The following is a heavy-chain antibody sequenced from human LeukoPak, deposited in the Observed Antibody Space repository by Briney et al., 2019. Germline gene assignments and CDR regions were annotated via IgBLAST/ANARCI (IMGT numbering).Heavy chain of an antibody. CDR2: IKGDGNT. J-gene: IGHJ1*01. D-gene: IGHD3-22*01. CDR3: ARAPSEIGGYYPEYFRH. CDR1: GFTFSSYW. Sequence: GGSLRLSCAASGFTFSSYWMHWVRQAPGKGLVWVSRIKGDGNTNYADSVKGRFTISRDNAKNTVSLQMNSLRAEDTGVYYCARAPSEIGGYYPEYFRHWGQGTLVAVSS. V-gene: IGHV3-74*01.